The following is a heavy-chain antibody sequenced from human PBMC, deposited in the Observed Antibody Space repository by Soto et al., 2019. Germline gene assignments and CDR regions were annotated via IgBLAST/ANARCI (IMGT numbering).Heavy chain of an antibody. J-gene: IGHJ4*02. CDR3: AKGDSSGWYNLDY. CDR1: GFTFSSYG. Sequence: SGGSLRLSCAASGFTFSSYGMHWVRQAPGKGLEWVAVISYDGSNKYYADSVKGRFTISRDNSKNTLYLQMNSLRAEDTAVYYCAKGDSSGWYNLDYWGQGTLVTVSS. D-gene: IGHD6-19*01. V-gene: IGHV3-30*18. CDR2: ISYDGSNK.